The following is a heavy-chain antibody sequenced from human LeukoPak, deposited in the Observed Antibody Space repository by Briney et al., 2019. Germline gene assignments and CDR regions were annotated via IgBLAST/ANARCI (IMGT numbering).Heavy chain of an antibody. CDR1: GGSISSYY. V-gene: IGHV4-4*09. D-gene: IGHD2-2*02. CDR2: IYTSGST. Sequence: PSETLSLTCTVSGGSISSYYWSWIQQPPGKGLEWIGYIYTSGSTNYNPPLKSRVTISVDTSKNQFSLKLSSVTAADTAVYYCARQYCSSTSCYIRGPSYFDYWGQGTLVTVSS. J-gene: IGHJ4*02. CDR3: ARQYCSSTSCYIRGPSYFDY.